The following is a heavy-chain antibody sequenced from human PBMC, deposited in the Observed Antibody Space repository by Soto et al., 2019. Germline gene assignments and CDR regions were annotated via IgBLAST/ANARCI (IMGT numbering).Heavy chain of an antibody. CDR2: ISYDGSNK. CDR1: GFTFSSYG. D-gene: IGHD2-2*01. Sequence: GGSLRLSCAASGFTFSSYGMHWVRQAPGKGLEWVAVISYDGSNKYYADSVKGRFTISRDNSKNTLYLQMNSLRAEDTAVYYCAKDLEGYCSSTSCYGPGYWGQGTLVTVSS. V-gene: IGHV3-30*18. CDR3: AKDLEGYCSSTSCYGPGY. J-gene: IGHJ4*02.